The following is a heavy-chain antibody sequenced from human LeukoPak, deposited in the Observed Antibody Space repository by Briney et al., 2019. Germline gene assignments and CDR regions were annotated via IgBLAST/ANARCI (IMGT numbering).Heavy chain of an antibody. D-gene: IGHD3-3*01. J-gene: IGHJ5*02. CDR3: ARADYDFWSGYSNCFDP. Sequence: ASVKVSCKASGYTFTCYYMHWVRQAPGQGLEWMGWINPNSGGRNYAQEFQGRVTMTRDTSISTAYKELSRLRSDDTAVYYCARADYDFWSGYSNCFDPWGQGTRVRVP. CDR1: GYTFTCYY. V-gene: IGHV1-2*02. CDR2: INPNSGGR.